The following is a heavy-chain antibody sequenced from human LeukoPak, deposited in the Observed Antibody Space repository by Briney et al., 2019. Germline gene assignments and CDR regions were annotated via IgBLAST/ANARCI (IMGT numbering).Heavy chain of an antibody. D-gene: IGHD5-12*01. CDR3: ARGWVATYWFDP. J-gene: IGHJ5*02. CDR1: GFTFSSYA. Sequence: GGSLRLSCAASGFTFSSYAMHWVRQAPGKGLEWVAVISYDGSNKYYADSVKGRFTISRDNSKNTLYLQMNSLRAEDTAVYYCARGWVATYWFDPWGQGTLVTVSS. CDR2: ISYDGSNK. V-gene: IGHV3-30-3*01.